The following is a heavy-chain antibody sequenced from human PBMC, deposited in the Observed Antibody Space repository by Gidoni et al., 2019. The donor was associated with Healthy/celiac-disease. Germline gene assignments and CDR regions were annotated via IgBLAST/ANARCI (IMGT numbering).Heavy chain of an antibody. CDR3: ARENYGDYERYYYYGMDV. J-gene: IGHJ6*02. V-gene: IGHV4-61*02. CDR1: GCSIRSGTYY. CDR2: IYTSGST. Sequence: QVQLQESGPGLVKPSPTLSLPCTVSGCSIRSGTYYWSWIRPPAGKGLEWIGRIYTSGSTNYNPSLKSRVTISVDTSKNQFSLKLSSVTAADTAVYYCARENYGDYERYYYYGMDVWGQGTTVTVSS. D-gene: IGHD4-17*01.